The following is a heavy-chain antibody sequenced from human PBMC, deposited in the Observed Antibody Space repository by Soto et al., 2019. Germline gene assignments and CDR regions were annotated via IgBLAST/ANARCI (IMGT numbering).Heavy chain of an antibody. CDR1: RYTFTSYG. J-gene: IGHJ5*02. CDR3: ARVEGSSGWYYNWFDP. Sequence: QVQLVQSGAEVKKPGASVKVSCKASRYTFTSYGISWVRQAPGQGLEWMGWISAYNGNTNFAQKFQGRVTMTTDTSTRTAYMELRSLRSDDTAVYYCARVEGSSGWYYNWFDPWGQGTLVTVSS. D-gene: IGHD6-19*01. V-gene: IGHV1-18*01. CDR2: ISAYNGNT.